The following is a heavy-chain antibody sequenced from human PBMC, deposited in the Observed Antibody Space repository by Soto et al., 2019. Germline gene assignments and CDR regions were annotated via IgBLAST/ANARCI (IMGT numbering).Heavy chain of an antibody. CDR3: ARFVVRVLILKCWLDP. CDR2: INAGNGET. D-gene: IGHD3-10*01. V-gene: IGHV1-3*01. Sequence: AASVKVSCKASGYTFSDYFIHWLRQAPGQGLEWMGWINAGNGETKYAQKFQGRVTITRDTSARSSYMQLSSLRSEDTAAHYLARFVVRVLILKCWLDPWGQGSLVTVSS. CDR1: GYTFSDYF. J-gene: IGHJ5*02.